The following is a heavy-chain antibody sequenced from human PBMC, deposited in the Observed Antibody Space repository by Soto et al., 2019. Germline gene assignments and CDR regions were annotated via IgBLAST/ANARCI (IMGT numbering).Heavy chain of an antibody. D-gene: IGHD3-22*01. J-gene: IGHJ5*01. CDR3: AREFYDSVGYAWFDS. CDR2: IHNSGTS. V-gene: IGHV4-59*01. CDR1: GDTSTSYY. Sequence: QVQLQESGPGLVKPSETLSLSCTVSGDTSTSYYWGWIRQAPGKGLEWIGHIHNSGTSTHNPSLNGRVTISIDMSKKQFTLKLTSLTSADTAVYYCAREFYDSVGYAWFDSWSQGTLVTVSS.